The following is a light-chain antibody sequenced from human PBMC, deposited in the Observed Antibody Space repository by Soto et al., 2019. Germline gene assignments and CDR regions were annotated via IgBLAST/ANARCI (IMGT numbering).Light chain of an antibody. V-gene: IGKV3-20*01. Sequence: EIVLTQSPGTLSLSPGERATLSCRASQSLGSTYLAWYQQKPGQAPRLLISGASSRATCIPDRFSGSGSGRDFTLTISRLEPEDFAVYYCQQYGSSYTFGQGTKLEIK. CDR3: QQYGSSYT. J-gene: IGKJ2*01. CDR1: QSLGSTY. CDR2: GAS.